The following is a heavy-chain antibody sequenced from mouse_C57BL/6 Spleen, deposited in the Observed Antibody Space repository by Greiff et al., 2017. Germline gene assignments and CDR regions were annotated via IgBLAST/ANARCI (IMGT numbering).Heavy chain of an antibody. V-gene: IGHV1-82*01. CDR2: IYPGDGDT. CDR3: ARNYGSSYEDYFDY. J-gene: IGHJ2*01. D-gene: IGHD1-1*01. CDR1: GYAFSSSW. Sequence: QVQLKQSGPELVKPGASVKISCKASGYAFSSSWMNWVKQRPGKGLEWIGRIYPGDGDTNYNGKFKGKATLTADKSSSTAYMQLSSLTSEDSAVYFCARNYGSSYEDYFDYWGQGTTLTVSS.